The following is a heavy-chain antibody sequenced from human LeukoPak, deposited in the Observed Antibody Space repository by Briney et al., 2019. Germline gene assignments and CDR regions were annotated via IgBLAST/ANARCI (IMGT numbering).Heavy chain of an antibody. J-gene: IGHJ5*02. CDR2: INPTGGST. CDR3: ARDNSVGDNAWWFDP. D-gene: IGHD1-26*01. Sequence: APVKVSCKASGYTFTSYYMHWVRQAPGQGLEWMGLINPTGGSTGYAQKFQGRVTMTRDMSTSTGYMELSSLRSEDTAIYYCARDNSVGDNAWWFDPWGQGTLVTVSS. V-gene: IGHV1-46*01. CDR1: GYTFTSYY.